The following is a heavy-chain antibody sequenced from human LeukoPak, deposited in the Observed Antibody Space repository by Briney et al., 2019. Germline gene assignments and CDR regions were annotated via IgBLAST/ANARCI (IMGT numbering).Heavy chain of an antibody. CDR2: ISYDGSNK. D-gene: IGHD3-10*01. V-gene: IGHV3-30*18. Sequence: PGGSLRLSCAASGFTFSSYEMNWVRQAPGKGLEWVAVISYDGSNKYYADSVKGRFTISRDNSKNTLYLQMNSLRAEDTAVYYCAKDKNPRIYYGSGSYYRRNYFDYWGQGTLVTVSS. J-gene: IGHJ4*02. CDR1: GFTFSSYE. CDR3: AKDKNPRIYYGSGSYYRRNYFDY.